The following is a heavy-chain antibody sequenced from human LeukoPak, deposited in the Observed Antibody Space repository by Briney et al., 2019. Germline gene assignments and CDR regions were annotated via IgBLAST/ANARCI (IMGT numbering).Heavy chain of an antibody. D-gene: IGHD3-16*01. CDR1: GGTFSSYA. Sequence: SVKVSCKASGGTFSSYAISWVRQAPGQGLEWMGRTIPILGIANYAQKFQGRVTITADKSTSTAYMELSSLRSEDTAVYYCASGGGTYYFDYWGQGTLVTVSS. CDR3: ASGGGTYYFDY. V-gene: IGHV1-69*04. J-gene: IGHJ4*02. CDR2: TIPILGIA.